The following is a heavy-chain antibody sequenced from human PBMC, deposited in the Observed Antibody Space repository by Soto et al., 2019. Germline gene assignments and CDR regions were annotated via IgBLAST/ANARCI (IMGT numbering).Heavy chain of an antibody. CDR3: AKIAYYDSSGYRGFEY. D-gene: IGHD3-22*01. J-gene: IGHJ4*02. Sequence: GGSLRLSCAASGFTFSSYAMSWVRQAPGKGLEWVSAISGSGGSTYYADSVKGRFTISRDNSKNTLYLQMNSLRAEDTAVYYCAKIAYYDSSGYRGFEYWGQGTLVTVSS. V-gene: IGHV3-23*01. CDR2: ISGSGGST. CDR1: GFTFSSYA.